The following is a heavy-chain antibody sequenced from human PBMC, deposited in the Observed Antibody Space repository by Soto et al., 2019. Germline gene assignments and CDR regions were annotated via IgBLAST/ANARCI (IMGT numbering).Heavy chain of an antibody. J-gene: IGHJ3*02. CDR3: AINTMVRGAFDI. CDR2: ISGSGGST. CDR1: GFTFSSYA. D-gene: IGHD3-10*01. Sequence: EVPLLESGGGLVQPGGSLRLSCAASGFTFSSYAMSWVRQAPGKGLEWVSAISGSGGSTYYADSVKGRFTISRDNSNNTLYLQMNSLRAEDTAVYYCAINTMVRGAFDIWGQGTMVTVSS. V-gene: IGHV3-23*01.